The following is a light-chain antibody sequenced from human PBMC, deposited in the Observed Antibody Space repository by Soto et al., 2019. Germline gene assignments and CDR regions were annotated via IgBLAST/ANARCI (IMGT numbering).Light chain of an antibody. Sequence: QSVLTQPASVSGSAGQSITISCTGTSSDVGGYNYVSWYQQHPGKVPKLMIYEVFRRPSGISDRFSGSKSGITASLTISGLQAEDEADYYCCSYTTTSTFVFGGGTKVTVL. CDR2: EVF. CDR3: CSYTTTSTFV. CDR1: SSDVGGYNY. J-gene: IGLJ2*01. V-gene: IGLV2-14*03.